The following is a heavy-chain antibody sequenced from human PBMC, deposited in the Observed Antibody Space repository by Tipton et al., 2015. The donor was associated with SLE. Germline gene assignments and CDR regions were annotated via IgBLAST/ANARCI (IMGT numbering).Heavy chain of an antibody. CDR1: GGSFSGYY. V-gene: IGHV4-34*01. CDR3: ARLISAYDCNFDY. CDR2: INHSGST. J-gene: IGHJ4*02. D-gene: IGHD5-12*01. Sequence: TLSLTCAVYGGSFSGYYCSWIRQPPGKGLEWIGEINHSGSTNYNPSLKSRVTISIDTSKNQFSLKLTSVTAADTAVYYCARLISAYDCNFDYWGQGTLVTVSS.